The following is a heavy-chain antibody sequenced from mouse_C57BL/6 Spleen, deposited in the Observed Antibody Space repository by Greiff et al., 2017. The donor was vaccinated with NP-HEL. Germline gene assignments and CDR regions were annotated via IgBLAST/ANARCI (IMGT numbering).Heavy chain of an antibody. Sequence: VQLQQPGAELVRPGASVKLSCTASGFNIKDYYMHWVKQRPEQGLEWIGRIDPEDGDTEYAPKFQGKATMTADTSSNTAYLQRSSLTSEDTAVYYCTTPLTTGFAYWGQGTLVTVSA. CDR1: GFNIKDYY. D-gene: IGHD1-1*01. CDR2: IDPEDGDT. J-gene: IGHJ3*01. CDR3: TTPLTTGFAY. V-gene: IGHV14-1*01.